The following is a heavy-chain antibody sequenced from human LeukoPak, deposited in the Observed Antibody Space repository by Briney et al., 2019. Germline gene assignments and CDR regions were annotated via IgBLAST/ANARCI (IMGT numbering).Heavy chain of an antibody. Sequence: GGSLRLSCAASGFTFSSYAMSWVRQAPGKGLEWVSAISGSGGSTYYADSVKGRFTISRDNSKNTVYLQMNSLGAEDTAVYYCAKDGMATISYYFDYWGQGTLVTVSS. CDR2: ISGSGGST. CDR3: AKDGMATISYYFDY. V-gene: IGHV3-23*01. D-gene: IGHD5-24*01. CDR1: GFTFSSYA. J-gene: IGHJ4*02.